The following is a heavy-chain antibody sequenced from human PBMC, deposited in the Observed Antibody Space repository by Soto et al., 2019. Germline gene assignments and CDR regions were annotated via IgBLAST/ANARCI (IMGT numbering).Heavy chain of an antibody. CDR1: GGTFSSYT. Sequence: SVKVSCKASGGTFSSYTISWVRQAPGQGLEWMGRIIPILGIANYAQKFQGRVTITADKSTSTAYMELSSLRSEDTAVYYCARGYSYGNDAFDIWGQGTMVTVSS. J-gene: IGHJ3*02. CDR3: ARGYSYGNDAFDI. V-gene: IGHV1-69*02. CDR2: IIPILGIA. D-gene: IGHD5-18*01.